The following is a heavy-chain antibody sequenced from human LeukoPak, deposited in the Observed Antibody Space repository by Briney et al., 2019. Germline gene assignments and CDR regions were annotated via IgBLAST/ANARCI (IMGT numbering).Heavy chain of an antibody. J-gene: IGHJ4*02. CDR1: GGSISSSSFY. Sequence: PSETLSLTCTVSGGSISSSSFYWGWIRQPPGKGLEWIGSIYSSGTTYYSPSLKSRVTISVDTSKNQFSLKLNSVTAADPAVYYCARVDGYFDYWGQGALVTVSS. CDR2: IYSSGTT. CDR3: ARVDGYFDY. D-gene: IGHD5-24*01. V-gene: IGHV4-39*01.